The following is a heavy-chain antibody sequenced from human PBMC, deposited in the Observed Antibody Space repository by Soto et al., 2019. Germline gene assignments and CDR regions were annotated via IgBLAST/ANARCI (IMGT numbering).Heavy chain of an antibody. CDR2: IYYSGST. J-gene: IGHJ6*02. CDR1: GGSISSGGYY. D-gene: IGHD3-22*01. V-gene: IGHV4-31*03. Sequence: PSETLSLTCTVSGGSISSGGYYWSWIRQHPGKGLEWIGYIYYSGSTYYNPSLKSRVTISVDTSKNQFSLKLSSVTAADTAVYYCASSGHYYDSSGLFYGMDVWGQGTRVTVSS. CDR3: ASSGHYYDSSGLFYGMDV.